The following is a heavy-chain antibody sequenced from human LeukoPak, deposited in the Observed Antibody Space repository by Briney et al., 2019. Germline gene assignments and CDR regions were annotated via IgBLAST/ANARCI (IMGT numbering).Heavy chain of an antibody. CDR1: GFTFSNYA. D-gene: IGHD3-16*01. V-gene: IGHV3-23*01. CDR3: AKDHRSGYDYVWGSSDY. CDR2: ISANGGGT. J-gene: IGHJ4*02. Sequence: GGSLRLSCAASGFTFSNYAMSWVRQAPGKGLEWVSAISANGGGTYYADSVKGRFTISRDNSKNTLCLQMNSLRAEDTAVYYCAKDHRSGYDYVWGSSDYWGQGTLVTVSS.